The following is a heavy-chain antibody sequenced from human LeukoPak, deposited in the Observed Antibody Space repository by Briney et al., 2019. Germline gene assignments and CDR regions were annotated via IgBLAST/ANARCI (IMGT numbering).Heavy chain of an antibody. CDR3: ARGVAPRRFDY. V-gene: IGHV4-4*07. Sequence: SETLSLTCTASGGSIISYYWNWIRQPAGRGLEWIGRMHTSGSTNYNPSLKSRVTMSVDTSKNQLSLKLTSVTAADTAVYYCARGVAPRRFDYWGQGTLVTVSS. D-gene: IGHD6-6*01. CDR1: GGSIISYY. J-gene: IGHJ4*02. CDR2: MHTSGST.